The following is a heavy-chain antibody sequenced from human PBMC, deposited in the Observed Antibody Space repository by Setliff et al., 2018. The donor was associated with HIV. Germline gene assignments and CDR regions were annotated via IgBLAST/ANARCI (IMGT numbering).Heavy chain of an antibody. CDR2: VTHSGTT. CDR1: GGSLSGYH. J-gene: IGHJ4*02. V-gene: IGHV4-34*01. CDR3: ARGRKKTLAVSGTRYFDF. Sequence: PSETLSLTCAVYGGSLSGYHWSWIRQSPGKGLEWIGEVTHSGTTTYDPSLKRRITISVDTSKNQFSLKLTSVTAADMGVYYCARGRKKTLAVSGTRYFDFWGQGTLVTVSS. D-gene: IGHD6-19*01.